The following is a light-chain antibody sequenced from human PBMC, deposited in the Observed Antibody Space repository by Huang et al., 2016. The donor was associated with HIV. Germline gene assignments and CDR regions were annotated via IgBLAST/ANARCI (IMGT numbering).Light chain of an antibody. CDR1: QSLLHSNGYNY. CDR2: LGS. V-gene: IGKV2-28*01. CDR3: MQALQTPT. Sequence: DIVVTQSPLSLSVTPGKAASISCRSSQSLLHSNGYNYLDWYLQKPGQSPQLRIYLGSNRASGVPARFSGSGSGTDFTLKISRVAADDVGVYYCMQALQTPTFGQGTRLEIK. J-gene: IGKJ5*01.